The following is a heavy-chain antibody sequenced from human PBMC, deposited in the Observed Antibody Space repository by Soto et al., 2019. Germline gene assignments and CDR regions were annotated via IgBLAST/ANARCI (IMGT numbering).Heavy chain of an antibody. CDR3: ARDRTDSGYYTNWLDP. Sequence: SVKVSCKASGGTFGSDAITWVRRAPGQGLEWVGRIIPIFGTTNYAQNLQGRVTISADKSTLTSYMELHSLTSDDTALYYCARDRTDSGYYTNWLDPWGQGTQVTVSS. CDR1: GGTFGSDA. D-gene: IGHD3-22*01. CDR2: IIPIFGTT. J-gene: IGHJ5*02. V-gene: IGHV1-69*06.